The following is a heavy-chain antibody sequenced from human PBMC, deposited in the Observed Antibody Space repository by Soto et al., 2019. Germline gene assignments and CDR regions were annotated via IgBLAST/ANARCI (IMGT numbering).Heavy chain of an antibody. J-gene: IGHJ6*03. CDR2: INSDGSVS. V-gene: IGHV3-74*01. CDR3: ARGDCVGGSCYSLAGSFYYYMDV. Sequence: EVKLVESGGGLVQPGGSLRLSCAASGFTFSNYWMYWVRQAPGQGLVWVSRINSDGSVSSYADSVKGRLTISRDYVKNPLYLQMNSLRVEHTAVYYCARGDCVGGSCYSLAGSFYYYMDVWGKGTTVTVFS. CDR1: GFTFSNYW. D-gene: IGHD2-15*01.